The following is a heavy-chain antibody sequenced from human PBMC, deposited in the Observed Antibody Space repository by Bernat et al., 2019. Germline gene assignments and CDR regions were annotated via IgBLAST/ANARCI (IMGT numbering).Heavy chain of an antibody. D-gene: IGHD2-15*01. CDR3: ARVVHLSGHYYVVY. Sequence: EVQLVESGGGLIQPGGSLRLSCAASGFIVSTNYMSWVRQAPGKGLEWVSVIHSCGGTYYADAVKGRFTISRDNSKNMLYLQMNSLIAEDTAVYYCARVVHLSGHYYVVYWGQGTLVTVSS. CDR2: IHSCGGT. V-gene: IGHV3-53*01. CDR1: GFIVSTNY. J-gene: IGHJ4*02.